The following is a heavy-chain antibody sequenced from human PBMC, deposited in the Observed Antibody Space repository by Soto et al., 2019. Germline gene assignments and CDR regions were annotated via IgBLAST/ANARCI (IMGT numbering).Heavy chain of an antibody. D-gene: IGHD3-10*01. CDR1: GGTFSSYT. J-gene: IGHJ5*02. CDR2: IIPILGIA. Sequence: QVQLVQSGAEVKKPGSSVKVSCKASGGTFSSYTISWVRQAPGQGLEWMGRIIPILGIANYAQKFKGRVTITADKSTSTAYRELSSLRSEDTAVYYCARRAMVRGVIVSWFDPWGQGTLVTVSS. CDR3: ARRAMVRGVIVSWFDP. V-gene: IGHV1-69*02.